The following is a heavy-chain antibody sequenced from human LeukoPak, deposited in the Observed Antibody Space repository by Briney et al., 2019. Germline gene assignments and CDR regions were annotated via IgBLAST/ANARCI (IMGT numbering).Heavy chain of an antibody. Sequence: ASVKVSCKASGYTFTSYGITWVRQAPGQGLEWMGWISAYNGNTNYPQKLQGRVTMTTDTSTSTAYMELWSLRSDDTAVYYCARDGYQPLDVTYFQHWGQGTLVTVSS. V-gene: IGHV1-18*01. CDR2: ISAYNGNT. J-gene: IGHJ1*01. D-gene: IGHD2-2*01. CDR3: ARDGYQPLDVTYFQH. CDR1: GYTFTSYG.